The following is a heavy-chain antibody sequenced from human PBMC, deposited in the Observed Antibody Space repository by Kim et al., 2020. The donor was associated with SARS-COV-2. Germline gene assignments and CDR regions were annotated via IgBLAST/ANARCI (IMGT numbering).Heavy chain of an antibody. V-gene: IGHV4-59*01. J-gene: IGHJ6*03. CDR2: IYYSGST. Sequence: SETLSLTCTVSGGSISSYYWSWIRQPPGKGLEWIGYIYYSGSTNYNPSLKSRVTISVDTSKNQFSLKLSSVTAADTAVYYCARARGSSWDYYYYMDVWG. D-gene: IGHD6-13*01. CDR3: ARARGSSWDYYYYMDV. CDR1: GGSISSYY.